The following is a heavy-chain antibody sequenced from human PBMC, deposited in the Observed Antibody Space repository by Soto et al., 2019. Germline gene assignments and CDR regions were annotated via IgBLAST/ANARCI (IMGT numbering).Heavy chain of an antibody. CDR3: ARSEGRIYSGSYYSAFDI. V-gene: IGHV1-69*13. CDR2: IIPIFGTA. J-gene: IGHJ3*02. CDR1: VGSFSSYA. Sequence: SVKVSCKDSVGSFSSYAISWVRQAPGQGLEWMGGIIPIFGTANYAQKFQGRVTINADESTSTAYMELSSLRSEDTAVYYCARSEGRIYSGSYYSAFDIWGQGTMVTVSS. D-gene: IGHD1-26*01.